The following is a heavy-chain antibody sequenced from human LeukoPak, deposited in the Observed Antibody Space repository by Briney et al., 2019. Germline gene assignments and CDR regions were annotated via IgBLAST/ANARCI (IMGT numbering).Heavy chain of an antibody. CDR2: TYYRSKWYN. Sequence: PSQTLSLTCAISGDSVSSNSAAWNWIRQSPSRGLEWLGRTYYRSKWYNDYAVSVKSRITINPDTSKNQFSLQLNSVTPEDTAVYYCARSRWNLDYYYYYMDVWGKGTTVTVSS. CDR1: GDSVSSNSAA. V-gene: IGHV6-1*01. CDR3: ARSRWNLDYYYYYMDV. J-gene: IGHJ6*03. D-gene: IGHD1-7*01.